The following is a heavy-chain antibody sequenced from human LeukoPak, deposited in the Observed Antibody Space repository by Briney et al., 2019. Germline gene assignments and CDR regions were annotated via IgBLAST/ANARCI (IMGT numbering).Heavy chain of an antibody. V-gene: IGHV5-51*01. CDR1: GYTFTNYW. D-gene: IGHD1-14*01. J-gene: IGHJ4*02. CDR2: IYPGDSDT. Sequence: GESLQISCQASGYTFTNYWIGWVRRLPGKGLEWMGIIYPGDSDTRYSPSFQGQITISADKSINTAYLQWSSLEASDTAMYYCARPHTIDRITKFYFDYWGQGTLVTVSS. CDR3: ARPHTIDRITKFYFDY.